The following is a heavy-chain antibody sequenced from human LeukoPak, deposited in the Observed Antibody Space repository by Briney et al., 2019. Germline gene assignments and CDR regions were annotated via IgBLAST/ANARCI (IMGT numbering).Heavy chain of an antibody. CDR1: GFTFNNYW. CDR2: INPDGTVT. D-gene: IGHD3-16*01. J-gene: IGHJ4*02. CDR3: ARDLLRGGSFDY. Sequence: GGSLRLSCAASGFTFNNYWMHWVRQAPGKGLVWVSPINPDGTVTTYADSVKGRFTISRDNAKNTLYLQMNSLRVEDTAVYYCARDLLRGGSFDYWGQGTLVSVSS. V-gene: IGHV3-74*01.